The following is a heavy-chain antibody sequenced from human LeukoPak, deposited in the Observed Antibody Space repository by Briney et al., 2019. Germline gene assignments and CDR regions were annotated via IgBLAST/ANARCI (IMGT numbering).Heavy chain of an antibody. CDR2: MNPYSGNT. CDR3: AKDPDCTSGICYTFFDY. D-gene: IGHD2-8*01. V-gene: IGHV1-8*01. Sequence: ASVKVSCKASGYTFNYYDINWVRQAPGQGLEWMGWMNPYSGNTGYAQKFQGRVTMTRNISISTAYMEMSSLTSEDTAVYYCAKDPDCTSGICYTFFDYWGQGTLVTVSS. J-gene: IGHJ4*02. CDR1: GYTFNYYD.